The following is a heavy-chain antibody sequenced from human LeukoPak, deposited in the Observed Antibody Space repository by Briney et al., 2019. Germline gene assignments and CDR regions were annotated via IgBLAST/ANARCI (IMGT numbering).Heavy chain of an antibody. CDR2: IKQDGSEK. CDR3: ARAPRPGTKYYYDSSGYYYFDY. J-gene: IGHJ4*02. D-gene: IGHD3-22*01. Sequence: PGGSLRLSCAASGFTFSSYGMHWVRQAPGKGLEWVANIKQDGSEKYYVDSVKGRFTISRDNAKNSLYLQMNSLRAEDTAVYYCARAPRPGTKYYYDSSGYYYFDYWGQGTLVTVSS. CDR1: GFTFSSYG. V-gene: IGHV3-7*01.